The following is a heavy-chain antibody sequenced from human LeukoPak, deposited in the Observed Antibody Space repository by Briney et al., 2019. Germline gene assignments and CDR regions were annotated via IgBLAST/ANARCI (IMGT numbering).Heavy chain of an antibody. CDR3: ARMELAPGYYYYYMDV. CDR2: IYTSGST. V-gene: IGHV4-4*07. CDR1: GGSISSYY. D-gene: IGHD1-26*01. J-gene: IGHJ6*03. Sequence: SETLSLTCTVSGGSISSYYWSWIRQPAGKGLEWIGRIYTSGSTNYNPSLKSRVTMSVDTSKNQFSLKLSSVTAADTAVYYCARMELAPGYYYYYMDVWGKGTTVTVSS.